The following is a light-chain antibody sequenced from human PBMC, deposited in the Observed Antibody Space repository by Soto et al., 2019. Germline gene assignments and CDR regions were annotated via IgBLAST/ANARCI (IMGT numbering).Light chain of an antibody. V-gene: IGKV1-5*03. CDR2: KAS. Sequence: DIKLNQSHSTLSGSVGERVTITCLASQTISSWLAWYQQKPGKAPKLLIYKASTLKSGVPSRFSGSGSGTEFTLTISSLQPDDFATYYCQHYNSYSEAFGQGTKVDI. J-gene: IGKJ1*01. CDR1: QTISSW. CDR3: QHYNSYSEA.